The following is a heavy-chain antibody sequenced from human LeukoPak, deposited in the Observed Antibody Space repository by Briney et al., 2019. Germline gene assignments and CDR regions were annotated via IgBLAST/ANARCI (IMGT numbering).Heavy chain of an antibody. CDR1: GFTFSSYA. V-gene: IGHV3-30-3*01. CDR3: AREINGFWSGYYIHHLFGY. J-gene: IGHJ4*02. CDR2: ISYDGSNK. D-gene: IGHD3-3*01. Sequence: GGSLRLSCAASGFTFSSYAMHWVRQAPGKGLEWVAVISYDGSNKYYADSVKGRFTISRDNSKNTLYLQMNSLRAEDTAVYYCAREINGFWSGYYIHHLFGYWGQGTLVTVSS.